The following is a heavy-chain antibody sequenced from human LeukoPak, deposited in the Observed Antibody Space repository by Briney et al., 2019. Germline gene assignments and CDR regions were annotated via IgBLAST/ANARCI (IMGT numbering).Heavy chain of an antibody. CDR3: ARDPYSSGRFDY. D-gene: IGHD6-19*01. J-gene: IGHJ4*02. CDR2: IIPIFGTA. Sequence: ASVKVSCKASGGTFSSYAISWVRQAPGQGLEWMGRIIPIFGTANYAQKFQGRVTITTDESTSTAYMELSSLRSEDTAEYYCARDPYSSGRFDYWGQGTLVTVSS. CDR1: GGTFSSYA. V-gene: IGHV1-69*05.